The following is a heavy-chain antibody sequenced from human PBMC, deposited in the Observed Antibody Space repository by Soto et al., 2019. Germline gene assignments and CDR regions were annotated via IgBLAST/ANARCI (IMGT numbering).Heavy chain of an antibody. J-gene: IGHJ4*02. D-gene: IGHD3-22*01. Sequence: SETLSLTCTVSAGSISSYYWSWIRQPAGKGLEWIGRIYTRGSTNYNSALKSRVTMSVETSKNQFSLKLSSVTAADTAVYYCARSRGSYYDSSGYYDPWFDYWGQGTLVTVPQ. V-gene: IGHV4-4*07. CDR1: AGSISSYY. CDR3: ARSRGSYYDSSGYYDPWFDY. CDR2: IYTRGST.